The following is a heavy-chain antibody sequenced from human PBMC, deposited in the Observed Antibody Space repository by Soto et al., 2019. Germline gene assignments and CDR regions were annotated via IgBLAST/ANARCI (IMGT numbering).Heavy chain of an antibody. Sequence: QVQLVESGGGVVQPGRSLRLSCAASGFTFSSYGMHWVRQAPGKGLEWVAVISYDGSNKYYADSVKGRFTISRDNSKNTLYLQMNSLRAEDTAVYYCANGGYNTGPSRDWGQGTLVTVSS. V-gene: IGHV3-30*18. J-gene: IGHJ4*02. CDR2: ISYDGSNK. CDR1: GFTFSSYG. D-gene: IGHD5-12*01. CDR3: ANGGYNTGPSRD.